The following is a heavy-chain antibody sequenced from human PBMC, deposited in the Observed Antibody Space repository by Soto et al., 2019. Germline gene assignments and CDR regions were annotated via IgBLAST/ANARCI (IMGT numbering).Heavy chain of an antibody. V-gene: IGHV3-21*01. J-gene: IGHJ6*02. CDR1: GLTPSSYT. D-gene: IGHD2-2*01. CDR2: ISSDSSYK. CDR3: ARGYCTRSSCYIGGFYYYGMDV. Sequence: SGLTPSSYTMNWVRQAPGKGLEWVSSISSDSSYKYYTDSVKGRFTVSRDNAKNSLYLQMDSLRAEDTAVYYCARGYCTRSSCYIGGFYYYGMDVWGQGATVTVS.